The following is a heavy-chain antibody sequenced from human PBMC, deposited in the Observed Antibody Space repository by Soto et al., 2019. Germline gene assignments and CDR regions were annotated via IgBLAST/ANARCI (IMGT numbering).Heavy chain of an antibody. Sequence: EVQLLESGGGLVQPGGSLRLSCAASGFTFSGYAMNWVRQAPGKGLKWVSSISDSGGSTSYADSVKGRFTISRDNSKNTLYLQLNSLRAEDTTVYYCAAAYYDFWSGPDYWGQGTLVTVSS. CDR2: ISDSGGST. J-gene: IGHJ4*02. CDR1: GFTFSGYA. V-gene: IGHV3-23*01. CDR3: AAAYYDFWSGPDY. D-gene: IGHD3-3*01.